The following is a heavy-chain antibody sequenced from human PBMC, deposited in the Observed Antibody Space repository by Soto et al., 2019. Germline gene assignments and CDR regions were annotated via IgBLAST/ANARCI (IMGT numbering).Heavy chain of an antibody. J-gene: IGHJ4*02. Sequence: PSETLSLTCTVSGDSISSGGYYWSWIRQHPGKGLEWIAYIYYSGSSHYNPSLKSRVTISVDTSKNQFSLKLSSVTAADTAVYYCARVKDYINYFDYWGQGALVTVSS. CDR2: IYYSGSS. CDR1: GDSISSGGYY. V-gene: IGHV4-31*03. D-gene: IGHD4-4*01. CDR3: ARVKDYINYFDY.